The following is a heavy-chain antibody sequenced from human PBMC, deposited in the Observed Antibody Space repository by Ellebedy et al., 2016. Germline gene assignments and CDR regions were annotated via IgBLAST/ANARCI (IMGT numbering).Heavy chain of an antibody. CDR2: IGPNGVTT. J-gene: IGHJ4*02. CDR1: GYTLTNYY. Sequence: ASVKVSXKASGYTLTNYYMHWVRQAPGQGLEWMGIIGPNGVTTRYAQKFQGRITITRDTSTGTFYIDLSSLRSEDTALYYCARDANDAFDHWGQGTLVSVSS. D-gene: IGHD1-1*01. V-gene: IGHV1-46*01. CDR3: ARDANDAFDH.